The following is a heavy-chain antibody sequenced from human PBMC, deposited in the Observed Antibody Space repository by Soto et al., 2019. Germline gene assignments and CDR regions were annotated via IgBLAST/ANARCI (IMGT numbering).Heavy chain of an antibody. Sequence: ASVKVSCKASGYTFTSYGISWVRQAPGQGLVWMGWISAYNGNTNYAQKLQGRVTMTTDTSTSTAYMELRSLRSDDTAVYYCARDRGYGVVAANDAFDIWGQGTMVTVSS. J-gene: IGHJ3*02. CDR2: ISAYNGNT. V-gene: IGHV1-18*01. CDR1: GYTFTSYG. D-gene: IGHD2-15*01. CDR3: ARDRGYGVVAANDAFDI.